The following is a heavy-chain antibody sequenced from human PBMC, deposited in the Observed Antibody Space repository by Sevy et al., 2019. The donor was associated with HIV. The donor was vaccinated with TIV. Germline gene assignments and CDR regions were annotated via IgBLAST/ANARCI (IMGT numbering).Heavy chain of an antibody. J-gene: IGHJ6*02. V-gene: IGHV3-21*01. Sequence: GGYLRLSCAASGFTFSSYSMNWVRQAPGKGLEWVSSISSSSSYIYYADSVKGRFTISRDNAKNSLYLQMNSLRAEDSAVYYCARAKNYYGMDVWGQGTTVTVSS. CDR1: GFTFSSYS. CDR3: ARAKNYYGMDV. CDR2: ISSSSSYI.